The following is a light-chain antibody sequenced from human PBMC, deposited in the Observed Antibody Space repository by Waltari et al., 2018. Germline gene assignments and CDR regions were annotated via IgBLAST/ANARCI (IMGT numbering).Light chain of an antibody. CDR1: QSVSSY. J-gene: IGKJ3*01. CDR2: DAS. V-gene: IGKV3-11*01. Sequence: EIVLTQSPATLSLSPGARAPLPCRARQSVSSYLASYQQKPGQAPRLLIYDASNRSTGIPARFSGSGSGTDFTLTISSLEPEDFAVYYCQQRSNWPPFTFGPGTKVDIK. CDR3: QQRSNWPPFT.